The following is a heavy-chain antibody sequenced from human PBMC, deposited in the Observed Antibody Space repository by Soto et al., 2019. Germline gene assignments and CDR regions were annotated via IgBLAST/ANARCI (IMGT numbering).Heavy chain of an antibody. Sequence: QVQLVQSGAEVQKPGSSVKVSCKASGGTFSSYAISWVRQAPGQGLEWMGGIIPIFGTANYAQKFQGRVTITADESTSKAYMKLSSLRSEDTAVYYCARVLKGYYDSSGYAFDIWGQGTMVTVSS. J-gene: IGHJ3*02. CDR2: IIPIFGTA. V-gene: IGHV1-69*01. CDR3: ARVLKGYYDSSGYAFDI. CDR1: GGTFSSYA. D-gene: IGHD3-22*01.